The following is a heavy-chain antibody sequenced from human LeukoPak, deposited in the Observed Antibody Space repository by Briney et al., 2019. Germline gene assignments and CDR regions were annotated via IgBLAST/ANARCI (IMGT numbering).Heavy chain of an antibody. V-gene: IGHV4-38-2*02. Sequence: SETLSLTCTVSGYSISSGYYWGWIRQPPGKGLEWIGSIYYSGSTYYNPSLKSRVTISVDTSKNQFSLKLSSVTAADTAVYYCARVPYYDFWSGYRFDPWGQGTLVTVSS. J-gene: IGHJ5*02. D-gene: IGHD3-3*01. CDR2: IYYSGST. CDR3: ARVPYYDFWSGYRFDP. CDR1: GYSISSGYY.